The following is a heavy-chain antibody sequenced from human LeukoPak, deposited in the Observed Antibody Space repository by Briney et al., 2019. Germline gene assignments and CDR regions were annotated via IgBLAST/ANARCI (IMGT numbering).Heavy chain of an antibody. CDR1: GFTFSSYA. Sequence: GGSLRLSCAASGFTFSSYAMTWVRQAPGKGLEWGSGISGSGDSTDYADSVKGRVTISRDNAKKTLYLKINSLRDEDTAIYYCAKDVFPVYESSGFSAFPGRWGRGTPVTVSS. V-gene: IGHV3-23*01. CDR2: ISGSGDST. J-gene: IGHJ2*01. CDR3: AKDVFPVYESSGFSAFPGR. D-gene: IGHD3-22*01.